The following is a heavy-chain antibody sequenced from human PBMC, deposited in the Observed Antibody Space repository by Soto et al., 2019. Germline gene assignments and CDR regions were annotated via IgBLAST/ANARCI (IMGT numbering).Heavy chain of an antibody. J-gene: IGHJ6*03. CDR2: INAGNGNT. V-gene: IGHV1-3*01. CDR3: ARDESRAEYYYYMDV. CDR1: GYTFTSYA. Sequence: ASVKVSYKASGYTFTSYAMHWVRQAPGQRLEWMGWINAGNGNTKYSQKFQGRVTITRDTSASTAYMELSSLRSEDTAVYYCARDESRAEYYYYMDVWGKGTTVTVSS.